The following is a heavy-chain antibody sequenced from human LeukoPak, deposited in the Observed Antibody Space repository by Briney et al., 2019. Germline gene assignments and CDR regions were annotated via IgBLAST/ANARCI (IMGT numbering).Heavy chain of an antibody. CDR1: GFTFSNYA. CDR3: AKQPDSSGFPSFFDY. D-gene: IGHD3-22*01. CDR2: LSDSGGST. Sequence: PGGPLRLSCAASGFTFSNYAMTWVRQAPGKGLEWVSSLSDSGGSTYYADSVKGRFTISRDNSKNTLFLQMNSLRAEDTAVYYCAKQPDSSGFPSFFDYWGQGTLVTVSS. V-gene: IGHV3-23*01. J-gene: IGHJ4*02.